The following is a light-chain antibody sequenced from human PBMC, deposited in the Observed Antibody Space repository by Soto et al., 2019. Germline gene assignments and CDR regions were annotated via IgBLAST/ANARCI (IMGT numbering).Light chain of an antibody. CDR1: QGISTW. J-gene: IGKJ4*01. V-gene: IGKV1-12*01. Sequence: DIQMTQSPSAVSASVGDRVTITCRASQGISTWLVWLQQKPGKAPELLIYAAASLRGGFPSRFSGSGSGTDFTLTISRLQPEDVATYYCHHAYSFPLTFVGGTKVEI. CDR2: AAA. CDR3: HHAYSFPLT.